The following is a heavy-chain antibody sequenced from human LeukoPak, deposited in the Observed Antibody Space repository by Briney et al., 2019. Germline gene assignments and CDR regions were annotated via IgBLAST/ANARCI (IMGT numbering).Heavy chain of an antibody. D-gene: IGHD3-22*01. V-gene: IGHV1-18*01. CDR3: ARSYGVTMIVVATSDFDY. J-gene: IGHJ4*02. Sequence: SVKVSCKASGGTFSSYAISWARQAPGQGLEWMGWISVYNGNTNYAQKLQGRVTMTTDTSTSTAYMELRSLRSDDTAVYYCARSYGVTMIVVATSDFDYWGQGTLVTVSS. CDR1: GGTFSSYA. CDR2: ISVYNGNT.